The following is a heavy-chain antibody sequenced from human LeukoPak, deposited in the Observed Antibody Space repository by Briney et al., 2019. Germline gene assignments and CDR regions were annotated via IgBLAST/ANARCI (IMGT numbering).Heavy chain of an antibody. D-gene: IGHD2-15*01. CDR3: ARGMGMVVDY. Sequence: SETLSLTCAVYGGSFSGYYWSWIRQPPGKGLEWIGEINHSGSTNYNPSLKGRVTISVDTSKNQFSLKLSSVTAADTAVYYCARGMGMVVDYWGQGTLVTVSS. V-gene: IGHV4-34*01. CDR1: GGSFSGYY. CDR2: INHSGST. J-gene: IGHJ4*02.